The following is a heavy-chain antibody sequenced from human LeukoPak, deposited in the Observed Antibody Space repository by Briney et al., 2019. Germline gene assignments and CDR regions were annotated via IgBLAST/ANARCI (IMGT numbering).Heavy chain of an antibody. Sequence: ASETLSLTCTVSGGSISSYYWSWIRQPPGKGLEWIGYIHYSGSTNYNPSLKSRVIVSVDTSKNQFSLKLGSVTAADTAVYYCASPPSSSGWYGDSFDIWGQGTMVTVSS. CDR3: ASPPSSSGWYGDSFDI. CDR2: IHYSGST. D-gene: IGHD6-19*01. V-gene: IGHV4-59*08. CDR1: GGSISSYY. J-gene: IGHJ3*02.